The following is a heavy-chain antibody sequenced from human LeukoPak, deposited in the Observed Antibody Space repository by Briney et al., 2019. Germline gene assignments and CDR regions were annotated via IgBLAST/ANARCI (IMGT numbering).Heavy chain of an antibody. CDR2: INPNSGGT. J-gene: IGHJ4*02. Sequence: ASVKVSCKASGYTFTGYYMHWVRQAPGQRLEWMGWINPNSGGTNYAQKFQGRVTMTRDTSISTAYMELSRLRSDDTAVYYCARIRLRLGELSLSYWGQGTLVTVSS. V-gene: IGHV1-2*02. CDR3: ARIRLRLGELSLSY. CDR1: GYTFTGYY. D-gene: IGHD3-16*02.